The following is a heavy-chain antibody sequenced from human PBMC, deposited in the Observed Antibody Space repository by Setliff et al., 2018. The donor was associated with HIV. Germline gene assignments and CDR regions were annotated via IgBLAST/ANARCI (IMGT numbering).Heavy chain of an antibody. CDR2: IRIASGPA. CDR1: GFTFSSAW. D-gene: IGHD1-1*01. Sequence: PGGSLRLSCAASGFTFSSAWMSWVRQAPGKGLEWLGRIRIASGPAEYAAPVKGRFIISRDDSKNTVYLVMNSLKTEDTGVYYCAAEYWNPKYWGQGTLVTVSS. V-gene: IGHV3-15*01. CDR3: AAEYWNPKY. J-gene: IGHJ4*02.